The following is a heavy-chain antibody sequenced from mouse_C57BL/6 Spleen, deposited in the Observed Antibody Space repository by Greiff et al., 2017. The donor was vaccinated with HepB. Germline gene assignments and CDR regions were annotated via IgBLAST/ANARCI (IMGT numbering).Heavy chain of an antibody. J-gene: IGHJ3*01. CDR2: IYPGDGDT. V-gene: IGHV1-82*01. CDR1: GYAFSSSW. Sequence: QVQLQQSGPELVKPGASVKISCKASGYAFSSSWMNWVKQRPGKGLEWIGRIYPGDGDTNYNGKFKGKATLTADKSSSTAYMPLSRLTSEDSAVYFCASLGYPFAYWGQGTLVTVSA. D-gene: IGHD2-2*01. CDR3: ASLGYPFAY.